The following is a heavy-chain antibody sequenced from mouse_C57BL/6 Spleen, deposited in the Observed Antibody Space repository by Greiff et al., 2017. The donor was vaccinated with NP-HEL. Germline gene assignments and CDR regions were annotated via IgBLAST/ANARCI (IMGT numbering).Heavy chain of an antibody. CDR1: GYTFTDYY. Sequence: EVQLQQSGPELVKPGASVKNSCKASGYTFTDYYMNWVKQSHGKSLEWIGDINPNNGGTSYNQKFKGKATLTVDKSSSTAYMELRSLTSEDSAVYYCARGRVNYYGSSPFAYWGQGTLVTVSA. J-gene: IGHJ3*01. CDR2: INPNNGGT. CDR3: ARGRVNYYGSSPFAY. V-gene: IGHV1-26*01. D-gene: IGHD1-1*01.